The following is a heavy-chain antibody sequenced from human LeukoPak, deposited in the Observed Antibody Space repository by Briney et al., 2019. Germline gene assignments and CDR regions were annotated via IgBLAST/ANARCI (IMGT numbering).Heavy chain of an antibody. V-gene: IGHV4-59*08. J-gene: IGHJ4*02. Sequence: SETLSLTCTVSGGSISSYYWSWIRQPPGKGLEWIGYIYYSGSTYYNPSLKSRFTISVDTSKNQFSLKLSSVTAADTAVYYCARARGEYCSSTSCYNYFDYWGQGTLVTVSS. CDR1: GGSISSYY. CDR3: ARARGEYCSSTSCYNYFDY. D-gene: IGHD2-2*02. CDR2: IYYSGST.